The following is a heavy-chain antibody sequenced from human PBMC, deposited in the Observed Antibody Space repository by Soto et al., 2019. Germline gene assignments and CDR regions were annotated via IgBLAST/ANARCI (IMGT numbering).Heavy chain of an antibody. CDR3: ARHVDTAMVYYFDY. D-gene: IGHD5-18*01. J-gene: IGHJ4*02. CDR1: GGSISSYY. V-gene: IGHV4-59*01. CDR2: IYHSGST. Sequence: SETLSLTCTVSGGSISSYYWSCIRQPPGKGLAWNGYIYHSGSTNYNPSLKSRVTISVNTSKNQFSLKLSSVTAADTAVYYCARHVDTAMVYYFDYWGQGTLVTVSS.